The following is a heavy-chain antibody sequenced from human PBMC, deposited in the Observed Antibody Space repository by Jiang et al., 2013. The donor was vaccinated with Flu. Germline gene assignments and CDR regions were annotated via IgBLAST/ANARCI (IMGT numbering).Heavy chain of an antibody. CDR3: ARSPYYYGSGSYCFDY. CDR2: IYYSGST. Sequence: GSGLVKPSETLSLTCTVSGGSISSSSYYWGWIRQPPGKGLEWIGSIYYSGSTYYNPSLKSRVTISVDTSKNQFSLKLSSVTAADTAVYYCARSPYYYGSGSYCFDYWGQGTLVTVS. CDR1: GGSISSSSYY. V-gene: IGHV4-39*01. D-gene: IGHD3-10*01. J-gene: IGHJ4*02.